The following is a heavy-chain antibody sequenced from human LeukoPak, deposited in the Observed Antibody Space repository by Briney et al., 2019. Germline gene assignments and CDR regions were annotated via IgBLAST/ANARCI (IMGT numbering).Heavy chain of an antibody. D-gene: IGHD2-2*01. CDR2: IYYSGST. J-gene: IGHJ3*02. CDR1: GGSISSYY. V-gene: IGHV4-59*01. Sequence: SETLSLTCTVSGGSISSYYWSWIRQPPGKGLEWIGYIYYSGSTNYNPSLKSRVTISVDTSKNQFSLKLSSVTAADTAVYYCARGAGSTRESDIWGQGTMVTVS. CDR3: ARGAGSTRESDI.